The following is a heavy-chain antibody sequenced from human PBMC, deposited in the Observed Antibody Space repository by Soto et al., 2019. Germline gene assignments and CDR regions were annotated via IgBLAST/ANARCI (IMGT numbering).Heavy chain of an antibody. CDR1: GGSISSYY. Sequence: PSETLSLTCTVSGGSISSYYWSWIRQPPGKGLEWIGYIYYSGSTNYNPSLKSRVTISVDTSKNQFSLKLSSVTAADAAVYYCGRDRRGVWAGGHGTGSSGWYYFDYWGQGTLVTVSS. V-gene: IGHV4-59*01. CDR3: GRDRRGVWAGGHGTGSSGWYYFDY. D-gene: IGHD6-19*01. J-gene: IGHJ4*02. CDR2: IYYSGST.